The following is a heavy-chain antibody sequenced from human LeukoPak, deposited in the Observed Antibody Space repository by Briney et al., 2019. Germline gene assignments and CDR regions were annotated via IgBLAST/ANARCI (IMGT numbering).Heavy chain of an antibody. V-gene: IGHV4-59*01. D-gene: IGHD6-13*01. CDR3: ARADSSSWYWFDP. Sequence: SETLSLTCTVSGGSISSYYWSWIRQPAGKGLEWIGYIYYSGSTNYNPSLKSRVTISVDTSKNQFSLKLSSVTAADTAVYYCARADSSSWYWFDPWGQGTLVTVSS. CDR1: GGSISSYY. CDR2: IYYSGST. J-gene: IGHJ5*02.